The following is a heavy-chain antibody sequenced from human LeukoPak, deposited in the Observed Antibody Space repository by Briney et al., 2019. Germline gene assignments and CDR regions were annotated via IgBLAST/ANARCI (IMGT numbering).Heavy chain of an antibody. CDR3: ASPYSSSYYFDY. Sequence: PSETLSLTCTVSGGSISSSSYYWGWIRQPPGKGLEWIGSIYYSGSTYYNPSLKSRVTISVDTSKNQFSLKLSSVPAADTAVYYCASPYSSSYYFDYWGQGTLVTVSS. CDR1: GGSISSSSYY. D-gene: IGHD6-6*01. V-gene: IGHV4-39*01. CDR2: IYYSGST. J-gene: IGHJ4*02.